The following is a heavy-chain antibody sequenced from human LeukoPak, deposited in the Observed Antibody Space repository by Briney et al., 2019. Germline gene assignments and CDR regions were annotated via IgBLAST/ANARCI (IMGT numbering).Heavy chain of an antibody. V-gene: IGHV4-34*01. D-gene: IGHD5-18*01. J-gene: IGHJ4*02. Sequence: SETLSLTCAVYGGSFSGYYWSWIRQPPGKGLEWIGEINHSGSTNYNPSLKSRVTISVDTSKNQFSLKLSSVTAADTAVYYCARIGYSYPSDYWGQGTLVTVSS. CDR3: ARIGYSYPSDY. CDR2: INHSGST. CDR1: GGSFSGYY.